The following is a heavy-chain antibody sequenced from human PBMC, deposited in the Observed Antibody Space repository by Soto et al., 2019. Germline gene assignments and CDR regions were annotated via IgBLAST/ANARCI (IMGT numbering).Heavy chain of an antibody. J-gene: IGHJ6*02. CDR2: INPNSGGT. CDR1: GYTFTGYY. Sequence: ASLKVSCKASGYTFTGYYMHWVRQAPGQGLEWMGWINPNSGGTNYAQKFQGRVTMTRDTSISTAYMELSRLRSDDTAVYYCARAFPRKDYGMDVCGQGXTVTVSS. V-gene: IGHV1-2*02. CDR3: ARAFPRKDYGMDV.